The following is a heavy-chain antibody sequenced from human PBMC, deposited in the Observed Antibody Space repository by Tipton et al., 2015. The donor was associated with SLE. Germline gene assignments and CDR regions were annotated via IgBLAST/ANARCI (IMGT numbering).Heavy chain of an antibody. CDR1: GGSFSGYY. Sequence: TLSLTCAVYGGSFSGYYWSWIRQPPGKGLEWIGEINHSGSTNYSPSLKSRVTISVDTSKNQFSLKLSSVTAADTAVYYCARLRAAAGFGYWGQGTLVTVSS. J-gene: IGHJ4*02. CDR3: ARLRAAAGFGY. V-gene: IGHV4-34*01. D-gene: IGHD6-13*01. CDR2: INHSGST.